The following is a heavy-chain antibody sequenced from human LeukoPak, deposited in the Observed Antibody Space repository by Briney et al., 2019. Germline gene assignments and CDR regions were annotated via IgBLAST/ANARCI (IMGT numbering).Heavy chain of an antibody. CDR1: GGSISSGSYY. CDR3: ARSRYSSGWYLAGWSTLDY. CDR2: IYTSGST. D-gene: IGHD6-19*01. V-gene: IGHV4-61*02. Sequence: SETLSLTCTVSGGSISSGSYYWSWIRQPAGKGLEWIGRIYTSGSTNYNPSLKSRVTISVDTSKNQFSLKLSSVTAADTAVYYCARSRYSSGWYLAGWSTLDYWGQGTLVTVSS. J-gene: IGHJ4*02.